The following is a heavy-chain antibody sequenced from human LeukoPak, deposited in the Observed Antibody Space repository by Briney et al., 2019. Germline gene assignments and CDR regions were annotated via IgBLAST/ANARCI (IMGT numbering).Heavy chain of an antibody. CDR3: ARANSGLDY. D-gene: IGHD2-21*01. J-gene: IGHJ4*02. Sequence: PSETLSLTCTVSGGSISSSSYYWGWIRQPPGKGLEWIGSIYYSGSTYYNPSLKSRVTISVDTSKNQFSLKLSSVTAADTAVYYCARANSGLDYWGQGAQVTVSS. V-gene: IGHV4-39*01. CDR2: IYYSGST. CDR1: GGSISSSSYY.